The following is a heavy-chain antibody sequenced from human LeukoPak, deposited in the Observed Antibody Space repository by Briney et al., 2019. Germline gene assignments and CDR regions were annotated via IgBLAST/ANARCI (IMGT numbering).Heavy chain of an antibody. CDR2: INPNSGGT. CDR1: GYTFTGYY. V-gene: IGHV1-2*02. J-gene: IGHJ5*02. D-gene: IGHD3-3*01. CDR3: AYYDFWSGYSGFDP. Sequence: ASVKVSCKASGYTFTGYYMHWVRQAPRQGLEWMGWINPNSGGTNYAQKFQGRVTMTRDTSISTAYMELSRLRSDDTAVYYCAYYDFWSGYSGFDPWGQGTLVTVSS.